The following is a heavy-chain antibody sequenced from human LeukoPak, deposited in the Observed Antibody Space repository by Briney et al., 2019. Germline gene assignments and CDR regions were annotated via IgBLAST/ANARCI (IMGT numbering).Heavy chain of an antibody. CDR2: INPNSGGT. CDR3: AKVAGTRRSYDY. V-gene: IGHV1-2*02. J-gene: IGHJ4*02. D-gene: IGHD6-19*01. CDR1: GYTFTGHY. Sequence: ASVKVSCKASGYTFTGHYMHWVRQAPGQGLEWMGWINPNSGGTNYAQKFQGRVTMTRDTSISTAYMELSRLRSDDTAVYYCAKVAGTRRSYDYWGQGTLVTVSS.